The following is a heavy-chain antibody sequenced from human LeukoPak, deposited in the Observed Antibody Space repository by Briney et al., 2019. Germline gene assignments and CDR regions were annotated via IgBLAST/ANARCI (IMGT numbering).Heavy chain of an antibody. V-gene: IGHV3-33*01. CDR1: GFTSSSYG. Sequence: GGSLRLSCAASGFTSSSYGMHWVRQAPGKGLEWVAVIWYDGSNKYYADSVKGRFTISRDNSKNTLYLQMNSLRAEDTAVYYCARVKSGYSYGSPLPYYYYYYGMDVWGQGTTVTVSS. CDR2: IWYDGSNK. J-gene: IGHJ6*02. D-gene: IGHD5-18*01. CDR3: ARVKSGYSYGSPLPYYYYYYGMDV.